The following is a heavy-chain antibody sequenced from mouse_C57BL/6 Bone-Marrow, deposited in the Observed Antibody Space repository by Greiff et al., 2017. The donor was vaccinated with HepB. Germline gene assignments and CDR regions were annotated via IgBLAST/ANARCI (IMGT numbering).Heavy chain of an antibody. J-gene: IGHJ2*01. V-gene: IGHV1-54*01. D-gene: IGHD4-1*02. Sequence: QVQLQQSGAELVRPGTSVKVSCKASGYAFTNYLIEWVKQRPGQGLEWIGVINPGSGGTNYNEKFKGKATLTADKSSSTAYMQLSSLTSEDSAVYVCAREGPTGNFDYWGQGTTLTVSS. CDR2: INPGSGGT. CDR1: GYAFTNYL. CDR3: AREGPTGNFDY.